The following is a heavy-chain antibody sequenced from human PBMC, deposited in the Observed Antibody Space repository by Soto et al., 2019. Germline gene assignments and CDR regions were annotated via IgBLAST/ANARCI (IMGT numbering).Heavy chain of an antibody. Sequence: EVQLLESGGGLVQPGGSLRLSCAASGFTFSSYAMTWVRQAPGKGVEWVSGISGSGGSTYYADSVKGRFTISRDNSKTTLYLQLNSLRAEDTAVYYCAKAQYSSYEFSPNFDSWGQGTLVTVSS. CDR3: AKAQYSSYEFSPNFDS. V-gene: IGHV3-23*01. J-gene: IGHJ4*02. D-gene: IGHD5-12*01. CDR1: GFTFSSYA. CDR2: ISGSGGST.